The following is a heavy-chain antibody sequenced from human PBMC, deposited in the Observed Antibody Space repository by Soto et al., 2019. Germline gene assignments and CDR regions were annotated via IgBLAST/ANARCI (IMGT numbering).Heavy chain of an antibody. Sequence: SETLSLTCTVSGGSISNQYWTWIRQPPGKGLEWIGYIYYSGSTNYNPSLKSRVTISVDTSKNQFSLKLSSVTAADTAVYYCARDQGLKSFDYWGQRTLVTVSS. CDR2: IYYSGST. V-gene: IGHV4-59*11. CDR3: ARDQGLKSFDY. CDR1: GGSISNQY. J-gene: IGHJ4*02.